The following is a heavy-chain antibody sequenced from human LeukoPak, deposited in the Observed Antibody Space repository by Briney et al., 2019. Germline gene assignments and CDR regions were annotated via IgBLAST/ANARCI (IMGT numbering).Heavy chain of an antibody. D-gene: IGHD4-23*01. CDR2: ISGSGGST. CDR3: AKLKEITVVRYYFDY. V-gene: IGHV3-23*01. Sequence: PGGSLRLSCAASGFTFSSYAMSWVRQAPGKGLEWVSAISGSGGSTYYADSVKGRFTISRDNSRNTLYLQMNSLRAEDAAVYYCAKLKEITVVRYYFDYWGQGTLVTVSS. CDR1: GFTFSSYA. J-gene: IGHJ4*02.